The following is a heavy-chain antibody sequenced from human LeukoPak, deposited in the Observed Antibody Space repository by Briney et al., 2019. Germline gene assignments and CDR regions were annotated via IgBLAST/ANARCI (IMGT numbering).Heavy chain of an antibody. J-gene: IGHJ6*03. V-gene: IGHV1-69*05. CDR3: ARGPRGYYYYMDV. Sequence: SVKVSCKASGYTFTGYYMHWVRQAPGQGLEWMGGIIPIFGTANYAQKFQGRVTITTDESTSTAYMELSSLRSEDTAVYYCARGPRGYYYYMDVWGKGTTVTVSS. CDR1: GYTFTGYY. CDR2: IIPIFGTA.